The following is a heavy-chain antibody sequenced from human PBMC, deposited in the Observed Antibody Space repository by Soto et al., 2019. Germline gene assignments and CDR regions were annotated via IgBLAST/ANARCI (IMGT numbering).Heavy chain of an antibody. Sequence: PGGSLRLSCAASGFTFSSYWMTWVRQAPGKGLEWVANIKTDGSDTCYVGSVKGRFTISRDNAKNSLHLQLSSLSAGDTAIYYCARPLGWRDAFDTWGQGTMVTVSS. CDR3: ARPLGWRDAFDT. CDR1: GFTFSSYW. V-gene: IGHV3-7*03. J-gene: IGHJ3*02. CDR2: IKTDGSDT. D-gene: IGHD6-19*01.